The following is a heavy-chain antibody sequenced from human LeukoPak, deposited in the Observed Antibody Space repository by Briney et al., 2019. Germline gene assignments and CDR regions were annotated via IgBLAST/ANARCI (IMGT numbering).Heavy chain of an antibody. Sequence: SPSQTLSLTCTVSGGSISSGKYYWSWIRQPAGKELEWIGRIYTGGTTSYNPSLKSRVTMSVDTSKNQFSLKLSSVTAADTAVYYCARGGLWFGESNWFDPWGQGTLVTVSS. V-gene: IGHV4-61*02. D-gene: IGHD3-10*01. CDR3: ARGGLWFGESNWFDP. J-gene: IGHJ5*02. CDR1: GGSISSGKYY. CDR2: IYTGGTT.